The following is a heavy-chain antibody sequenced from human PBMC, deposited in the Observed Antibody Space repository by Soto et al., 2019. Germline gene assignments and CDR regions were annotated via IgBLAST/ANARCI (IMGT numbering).Heavy chain of an antibody. J-gene: IGHJ6*02. Sequence: EVQLVESGGGLVKPGGSLRLSCAASGFTFSNAWMNWVRQAPGKGLEWVGRIKSKTDGGTTDYAAPVKGRFTISRDDSKNTLYLQMNSLKTEDTAVYYCTTATVRCLEWLSPAYYYYGMDVWGQGTTVTVSS. CDR1: GFTFSNAW. D-gene: IGHD3-3*01. CDR2: IKSKTDGGTT. CDR3: TTATVRCLEWLSPAYYYYGMDV. V-gene: IGHV3-15*07.